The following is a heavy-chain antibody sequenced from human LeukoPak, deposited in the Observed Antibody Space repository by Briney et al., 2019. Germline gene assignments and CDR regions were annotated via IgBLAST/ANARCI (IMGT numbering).Heavy chain of an antibody. CDR1: GYTFTGYY. V-gene: IGHV1-2*02. Sequence: ASVTVSCKASGYTFTGYYMHWVRQAPGQGLEWMGWINPNSGGTNYAQKFQGRVTMTRDTSISTAYMELSRLRSDDTAVYYCARVRPVGEDFWSGYYGPFDYWGQGTLVTVSS. CDR2: INPNSGGT. CDR3: ARVRPVGEDFWSGYYGPFDY. J-gene: IGHJ4*02. D-gene: IGHD3-3*01.